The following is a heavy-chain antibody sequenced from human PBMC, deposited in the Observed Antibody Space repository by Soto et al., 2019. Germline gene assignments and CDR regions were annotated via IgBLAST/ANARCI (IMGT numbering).Heavy chain of an antibody. CDR2: IKSKTDGGTT. V-gene: IGHV3-15*07. CDR1: GFTFSNAW. J-gene: IGHJ4*02. CDR3: TSGRGGAGTTRGFDY. D-gene: IGHD1-7*01. Sequence: EVQVEESGGGLVKPGGSLRLSCAASGFTFSNAWMNWVRQAPGKGLEWVGRIKSKTDGGTTDYAAPVQGRFTISRDDSKNTLFLQMNSLKTEDTAVYFCTSGRGGAGTTRGFDYWGQGTLVSVSS.